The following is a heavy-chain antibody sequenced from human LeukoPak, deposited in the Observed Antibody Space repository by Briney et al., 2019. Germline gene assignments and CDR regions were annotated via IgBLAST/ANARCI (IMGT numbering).Heavy chain of an antibody. CDR1: GFTFSSYW. CDR2: INSDGSTP. J-gene: IGHJ4*02. V-gene: IGHV3-74*01. CDR3: ARGGTGVTTNIAY. D-gene: IGHD7-27*01. Sequence: GGSLRLSCAASGFTFSSYWMHWVRQAPGQGLVWVSRINSDGSTPNYADSVKGRFTISRDNGKNTLYLQTNSLSAEDTAVYYCARGGTGVTTNIAYWGQGTLVTVSS.